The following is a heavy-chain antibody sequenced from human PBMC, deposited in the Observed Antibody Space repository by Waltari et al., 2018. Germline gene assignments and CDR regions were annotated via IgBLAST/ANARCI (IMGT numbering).Heavy chain of an antibody. CDR1: GFTFSSYG. CDR3: AKDYYQNSIDQLEGWGHFDY. CDR2: IRYDGSNK. Sequence: VQLVESGGGLVKPGGSLRLSCAASGFTFSSYGMHWVRQAPGKGLEWVTFIRYDGSNKYYADSVKGRFTISRDNSKNTLYLQMNSLRAEDTAVYYCAKDYYQNSIDQLEGWGHFDYWGQGTLVTVSS. D-gene: IGHD3-22*01. J-gene: IGHJ4*02. V-gene: IGHV3-30*02.